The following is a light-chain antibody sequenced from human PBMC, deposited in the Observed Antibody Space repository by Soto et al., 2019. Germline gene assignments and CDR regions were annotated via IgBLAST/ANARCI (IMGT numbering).Light chain of an antibody. CDR3: QQHHHLPWT. J-gene: IGKJ1*01. CDR2: DAS. Sequence: DIQMTHSPSSLSVSVGDRVSITCQASEDIGFSVKWYHQKPGRPTKLLIYDASNLDAGIPSRFSGSGSQTYFTLTISSLQPEDAGTYYCQQHHHLPWTFGQGTKVEIK. CDR1: EDIGFS. V-gene: IGKV1-33*01.